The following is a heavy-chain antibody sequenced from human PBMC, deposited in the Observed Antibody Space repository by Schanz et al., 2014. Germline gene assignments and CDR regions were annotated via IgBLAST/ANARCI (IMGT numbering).Heavy chain of an antibody. V-gene: IGHV3-48*01. D-gene: IGHD3-3*01. CDR1: GFTFSSYS. CDR2: VSRSTPDI. CDR3: VRDSFFAFDY. Sequence: EVQLVQSGGGLVQPGGSLRLSCTASGFTFSSYSMNWVRQAPGKGLEWVTYVSRSTPDIYYADSVKGRFTMSRDNAKNSVFLQMNSLRAEDASVYYCVRDSFFAFDYWGQGTLVTVSS. J-gene: IGHJ4*02.